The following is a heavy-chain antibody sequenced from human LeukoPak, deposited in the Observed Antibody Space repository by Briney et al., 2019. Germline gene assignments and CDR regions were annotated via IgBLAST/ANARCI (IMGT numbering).Heavy chain of an antibody. J-gene: IGHJ5*02. D-gene: IGHD6-13*01. CDR3: ARVSLYSSSWSEGFDP. Sequence: SQTLSLTCAISGDSVSSNSAAWNWIRQSPSRGLERLGRTYYRSKWYNDYAVSVKSRITINPDTSKNQFSLQLNSVTPEDTAVYYCARVSLYSSSWSEGFDPWGQGTLVTVSS. V-gene: IGHV6-1*01. CDR2: TYYRSKWYN. CDR1: GDSVSSNSAA.